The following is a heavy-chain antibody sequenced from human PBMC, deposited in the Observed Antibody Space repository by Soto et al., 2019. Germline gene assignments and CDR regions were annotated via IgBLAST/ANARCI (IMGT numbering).Heavy chain of an antibody. J-gene: IGHJ3*02. D-gene: IGHD3-3*01. CDR3: AIPVYDPDAFDI. Sequence: GGSLRLSCAASGFTFSSYGMHWVRQAPGKGLEWVAVISYDGSNKYYADSVKGRFTISRDNSKNTLYLQMNSLRAEDTAVYYCAIPVYDPDAFDIWGQGTMVTVSS. CDR2: ISYDGSNK. V-gene: IGHV3-30*03. CDR1: GFTFSSYG.